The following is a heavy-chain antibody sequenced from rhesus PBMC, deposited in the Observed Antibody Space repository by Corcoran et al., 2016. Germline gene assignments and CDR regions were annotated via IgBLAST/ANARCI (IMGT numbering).Heavy chain of an antibody. J-gene: IGHJ3*01. CDR2: IYGSGGSN. D-gene: IGHD4-23*01. CDR3: ASGGVTTNAFDF. Sequence: QVQLQESGPGLVKPSETLSLTCAVSGGSISGYYYWSRIRQPQGKGLEGIGSIYGSGGSNSLNPSLKSRVTLSVDTSKNQFSLKLSSVTAADTAVYYCASGGVTTNAFDFWGQGLRVTVSS. CDR1: GGSISGYYY. V-gene: IGHV4S14*01.